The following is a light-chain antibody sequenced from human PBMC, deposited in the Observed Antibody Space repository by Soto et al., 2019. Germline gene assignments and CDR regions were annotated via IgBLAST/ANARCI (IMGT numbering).Light chain of an antibody. J-gene: IGLJ1*01. CDR2: GNS. CDR3: QSYDSSLSGFYV. Sequence: QSALTQPPSASGSPGQSVAISCTGTSSDVGGYNYVSWYQQHPGKAPKLLIYGNSNRPSGVPDRFSGSKSGTSASLAITGLQAEDEADYYCQSYDSSLSGFYVFGTGTKLTVL. CDR1: SSDVGGYNY. V-gene: IGLV2-8*01.